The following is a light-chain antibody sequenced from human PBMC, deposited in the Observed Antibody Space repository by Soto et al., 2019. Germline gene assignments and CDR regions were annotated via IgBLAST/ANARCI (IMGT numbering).Light chain of an antibody. CDR1: GSDVGGNNY. V-gene: IGLV2-8*01. CDR3: SSYAGSNNVI. J-gene: IGLJ2*01. Sequence: QSALTQPPSASGSPGQSVAISCTGTGSDVGGNNYVSWYQQHPGKAPKLMVYEVTKRPSGVPDRFSGSKSGNTASLTVSGLQAEDEADYYCSSYAGSNNVIFGGGTKLTVL. CDR2: EVT.